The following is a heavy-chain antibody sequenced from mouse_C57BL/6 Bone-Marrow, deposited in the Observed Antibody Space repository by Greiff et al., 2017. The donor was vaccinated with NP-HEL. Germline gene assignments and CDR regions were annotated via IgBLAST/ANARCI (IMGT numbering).Heavy chain of an antibody. CDR1: GYTFTSYG. Sequence: QVQLKQSGAELARPGASVKLSCKASGYTFTSYGISWVKQRTGQGLEWIGEIYPRSGNTYYNEKFKGKATLTADKSSSTAYMELRSLTSEDSAVYFCAIYGYDGEAWFAYWGQGTLVTVSA. CDR2: IYPRSGNT. J-gene: IGHJ3*01. V-gene: IGHV1-81*01. D-gene: IGHD2-2*01. CDR3: AIYGYDGEAWFAY.